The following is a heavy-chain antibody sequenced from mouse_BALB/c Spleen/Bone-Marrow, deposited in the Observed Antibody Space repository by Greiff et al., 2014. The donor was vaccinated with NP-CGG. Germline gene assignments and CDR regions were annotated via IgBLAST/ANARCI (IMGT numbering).Heavy chain of an antibody. J-gene: IGHJ4*01. V-gene: IGHV5-9-3*01. Sequence: EVNLVESGGGLVKPGGSLKLSCAASGFTFSSYAMSWVRQTPEKRLEWDATISSGGSYTYYPDSVKGRFTISRDNAKNTLYLQMSSLRSEDTAMYYCARQREVRPYYYAMDYWGQGTSVTVSS. CDR1: GFTFSSYA. CDR2: ISSGGSYT. D-gene: IGHD2-14*01. CDR3: ARQREVRPYYYAMDY.